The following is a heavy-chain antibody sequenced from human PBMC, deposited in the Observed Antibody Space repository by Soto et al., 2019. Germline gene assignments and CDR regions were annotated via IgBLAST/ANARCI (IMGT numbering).Heavy chain of an antibody. CDR1: GFTFSSYG. J-gene: IGHJ6*02. CDR3: AKDRYDHYYYYGMDV. CDR2: ISYDGSNK. D-gene: IGHD3-3*01. V-gene: IGHV3-30*18. Sequence: QVQLVESGGGVVQPGRSLRLSCAASGFTFSSYGMHWVRQAPGKGLEWVAVISYDGSNKYYADSVKGRFTISRDNSKNTLYLQMNSLRAEDTAVYYCAKDRYDHYYYYGMDVWGQGTTVTVSS.